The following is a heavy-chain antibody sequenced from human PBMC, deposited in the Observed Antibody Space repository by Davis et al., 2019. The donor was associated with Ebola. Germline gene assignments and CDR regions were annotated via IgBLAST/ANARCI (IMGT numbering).Heavy chain of an antibody. J-gene: IGHJ6*02. Sequence: GESLKISCAASGFTFDDYAMHWVRQAPGKGLVWVSRINSDGSSTSYADSVKGRFTISRDNAKNTLYLQMNSLSAEDTAVYYCAREGLFVFYYYGMDVWGQGTTVTVSS. V-gene: IGHV3-74*01. CDR1: GFTFDDYA. CDR2: INSDGSST. CDR3: AREGLFVFYYYGMDV.